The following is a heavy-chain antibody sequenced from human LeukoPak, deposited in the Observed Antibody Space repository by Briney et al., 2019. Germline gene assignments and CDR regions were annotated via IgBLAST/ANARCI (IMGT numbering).Heavy chain of an antibody. CDR3: AKDPSITMVRNYYMDV. Sequence: GESLRLSCAASGFTFSSYAMSWVGQAPGKGVEGVSAISGSGGSTYYADSVKGRFTISRDNSKNTLYLQMNSLRAEDTAVYYCAKDPSITMVRNYYMDVWGKGTTVTVSS. D-gene: IGHD3-10*01. CDR2: ISGSGGST. CDR1: GFTFSSYA. V-gene: IGHV3-23*01. J-gene: IGHJ6*03.